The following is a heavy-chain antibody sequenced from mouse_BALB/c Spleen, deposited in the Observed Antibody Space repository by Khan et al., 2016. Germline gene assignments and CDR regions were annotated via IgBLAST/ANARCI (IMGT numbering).Heavy chain of an antibody. D-gene: IGHD1-1*01. V-gene: IGHV1-18*01. CDR3: LRDAMDY. CDR2: INPNNGGS. Sequence: VRLQQSGPDLVKPGASVKISCKASAYSFTGYYMYWVKQSHEKSLEWIGRINPNNGGSYSNQKFKGKAILTVDKSSSTAYMELRSLTSDDSAVYYCLRDAMDYWGQGTSVTVSS. CDR1: AYSFTGYY. J-gene: IGHJ4*01.